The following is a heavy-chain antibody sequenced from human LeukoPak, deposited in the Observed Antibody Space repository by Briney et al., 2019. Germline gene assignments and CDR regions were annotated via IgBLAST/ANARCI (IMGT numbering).Heavy chain of an antibody. D-gene: IGHD3/OR15-3a*01. V-gene: IGHV3-23*01. Sequence: PGGCLRLSCAASGFTVSSNYMNWVRQAPGKGLEWISTITGGGGSSSYADSVKGRFTISRDSSKNTLYLQLNSLRAEDTAVYYCAKDPAGFWTGSGKYYFDYWGQGTLVTVSS. CDR3: AKDPAGFWTGSGKYYFDY. CDR1: GFTVSSNY. J-gene: IGHJ4*02. CDR2: ITGGGGSS.